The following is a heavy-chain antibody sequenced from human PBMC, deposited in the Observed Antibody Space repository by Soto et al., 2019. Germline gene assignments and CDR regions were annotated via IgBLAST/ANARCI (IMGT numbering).Heavy chain of an antibody. Sequence: PGGSLRLSCVASGFTFSDHYMDWVRQAPGKGLEWVGRIRKRGNGYTTEYAASVKGRFIISRDDSKNSLYLRMNSLKTEDTAVYFCARRPAAGGLDVWGQGTTVTVSS. CDR1: GFTFSDHY. V-gene: IGHV3-72*01. D-gene: IGHD6-25*01. CDR3: ARRPAAGGLDV. J-gene: IGHJ6*02. CDR2: IRKRGNGYTT.